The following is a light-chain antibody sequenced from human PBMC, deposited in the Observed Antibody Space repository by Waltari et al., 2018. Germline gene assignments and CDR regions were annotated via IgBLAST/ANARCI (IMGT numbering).Light chain of an antibody. CDR3: HQCQWSALT. CDR1: FVGYRTKNY. Sequence: FVGYRTKNYLAGEQQEPGQTPQLLIYWVSLRQSVVTDIFSGSWSGTYFTLTISSLQAEDVAVYYCHQCQWSALTFGGGTKVEIK. CDR2: WVS. J-gene: IGKJ4*01. V-gene: IGKV4-1*01.